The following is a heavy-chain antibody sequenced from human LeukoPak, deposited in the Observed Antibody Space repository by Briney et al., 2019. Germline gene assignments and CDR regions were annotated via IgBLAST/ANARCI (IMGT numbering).Heavy chain of an antibody. J-gene: IGHJ6*02. CDR3: ARQIPDCSSTSCYAGRNYGMDV. Sequence: ASVKVSCKASGYTFTSYGISWVRQAPGQGLEWMGWISAYNGNTNYAQKLQGRVTMTTDTSTSTAYMELRSLRSDDTAVYYCARQIPDCSSTSCYAGRNYGMDVWGQGTTVTVSS. V-gene: IGHV1-18*01. D-gene: IGHD2-2*01. CDR1: GYTFTSYG. CDR2: ISAYNGNT.